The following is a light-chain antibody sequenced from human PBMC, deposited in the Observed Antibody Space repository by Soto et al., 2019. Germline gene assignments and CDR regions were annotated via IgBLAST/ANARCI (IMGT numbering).Light chain of an antibody. J-gene: IGKJ2*01. V-gene: IGKV3-20*01. Sequence: ELVLTQSPGTLSLSPGERATLSCRASQSVSSSYLAWYQHKPGQAPRLLIYAATSRATGIPDRFSGSGSGTDFTLTISRLEPEDFAGYYCQQYRISLMYIFGQGTKLEIK. CDR3: QQYRISLMYI. CDR2: AAT. CDR1: QSVSSSY.